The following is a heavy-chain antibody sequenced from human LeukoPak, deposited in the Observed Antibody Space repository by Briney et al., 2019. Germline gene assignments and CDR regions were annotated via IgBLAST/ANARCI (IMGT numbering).Heavy chain of an antibody. CDR3: ARDIYCSSSSCNLPDY. Sequence: PGGSLRLPCAASGFTFSSYSMDWFRQAPGKGLEWVSSISHSSTYIYYTDAVKGRFTISRDDAKDSLYLQMHTLSAEDTGVYYCARDIYCSSSSCNLPDYWGQGTLVTVSS. J-gene: IGHJ4*02. CDR2: ISHSSTYI. D-gene: IGHD2-2*01. CDR1: GFTFSSYS. V-gene: IGHV3-21*01.